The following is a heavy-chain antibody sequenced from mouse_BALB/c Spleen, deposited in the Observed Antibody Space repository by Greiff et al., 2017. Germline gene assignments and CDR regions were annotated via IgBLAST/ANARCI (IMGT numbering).Heavy chain of an antibody. CDR3: AREGGYYGSSGYFDY. V-gene: IGHV5-9-3*01. D-gene: IGHD1-1*01. Sequence: EVKLVESGGGLVKPGGSLKLSCAASGFTFSSYAMSWVRQTPEKRLEWVATISSGGSYTYYPDSVKGRFTISRDNAKNTLYLQMSSLRSEDTAMYYCAREGGYYGSSGYFDYWGQGTTLTVSS. CDR1: GFTFSSYA. CDR2: ISSGGSYT. J-gene: IGHJ2*01.